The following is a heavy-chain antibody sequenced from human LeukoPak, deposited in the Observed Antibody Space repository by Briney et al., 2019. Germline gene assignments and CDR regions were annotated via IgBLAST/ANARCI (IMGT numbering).Heavy chain of an antibody. V-gene: IGHV3-23*01. D-gene: IGHD6-19*01. CDR3: AKDTTVAVARGVGDYYYGVDV. Sequence: GGSLRLSCAASGFTFSSYAMSWVRQAPGEGLEWVSAISGTGGSTYYADSVKGRFTISRDNSKNTLYLQMNSLRAEDTAVYYCAKDTTVAVARGVGDYYYGVDVWGKGTTVTVSS. CDR1: GFTFSSYA. CDR2: ISGTGGST. J-gene: IGHJ6*04.